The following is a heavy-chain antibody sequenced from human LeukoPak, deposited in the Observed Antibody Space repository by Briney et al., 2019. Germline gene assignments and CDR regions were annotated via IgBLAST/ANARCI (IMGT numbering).Heavy chain of an antibody. V-gene: IGHV3-72*01. J-gene: IGHJ6*02. CDR2: TRNKANSYTT. Sequence: GGSLRLSCAASGFTFSDHYMDWVRQAPGKGLEWVGRTRNKANSYTTEYAASVKGRFTISRDDSKNSLYLQMNSLKTEDTAVYYCARDGPRNSYSYYYGMHVWGQGTTVTVSS. CDR1: GFTFSDHY. D-gene: IGHD5-18*01. CDR3: ARDGPRNSYSYYYGMHV.